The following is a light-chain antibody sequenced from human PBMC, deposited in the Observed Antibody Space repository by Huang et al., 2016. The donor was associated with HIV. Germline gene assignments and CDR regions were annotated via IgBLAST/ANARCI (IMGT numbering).Light chain of an antibody. CDR2: GVS. J-gene: IGKJ3*01. CDR1: QTISGGY. CDR3: QYYGNSPV. V-gene: IGKV3-20*01. Sequence: EIVLTQSPGTLSSSPGERATLSCRASQTISGGYLAWYQHKPGQAPRLLIYGVSGRATCIPDRFSGSGSGTDFTLTITRLEPEDFAVYDCQYYGNSPVFGPGTTVDVK.